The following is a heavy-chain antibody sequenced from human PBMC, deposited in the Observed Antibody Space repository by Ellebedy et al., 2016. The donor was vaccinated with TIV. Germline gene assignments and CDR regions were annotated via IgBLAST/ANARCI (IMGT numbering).Heavy chain of an antibody. Sequence: MPSETLSLTCAVYGGSFSSYYWSWIRQPPGKGLEWIGYIYYSGSTNYNPSLKSRVTISVDTSKNQFSLKLSSVTAADTAVYYCARGSGYSGSDDFDYWGQGTLVTVSS. CDR3: ARGSGYSGSDDFDY. D-gene: IGHD1-26*01. CDR1: GGSFSSYY. CDR2: IYYSGST. J-gene: IGHJ4*02. V-gene: IGHV4-59*01.